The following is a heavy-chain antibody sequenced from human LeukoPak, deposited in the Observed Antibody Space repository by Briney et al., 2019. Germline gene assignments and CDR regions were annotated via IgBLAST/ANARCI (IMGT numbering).Heavy chain of an antibody. Sequence: GGSLRLSCAASGFTFSDYYMSWIRQAPGKGLEWVSYISSSSSYTNYADSVKGRYTISRDNAKNSLYLQLNSLRDEDTAVYYCARDLKGSAWYVDYWGQGTLVTVSS. CDR1: GFTFSDYY. CDR3: ARDLKGSAWYVDY. D-gene: IGHD6-19*01. CDR2: ISSSSSYT. J-gene: IGHJ4*02. V-gene: IGHV3-11*05.